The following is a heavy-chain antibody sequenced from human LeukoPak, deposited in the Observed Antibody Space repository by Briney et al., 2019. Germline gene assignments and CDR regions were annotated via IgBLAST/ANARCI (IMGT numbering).Heavy chain of an antibody. J-gene: IGHJ4*02. V-gene: IGHV4-59*01. Sequence: SETLSLTCTVSGGSISSYYWSWIRQPPGKGLEWIGYIYYSGSTNYNPSLKNRVTISVDTSKNQFSLKLRSVTAADTAVYYCARAAGTVHFDYWGQGTLVTVSS. CDR2: IYYSGST. D-gene: IGHD6-19*01. CDR1: GGSISSYY. CDR3: ARAAGTVHFDY.